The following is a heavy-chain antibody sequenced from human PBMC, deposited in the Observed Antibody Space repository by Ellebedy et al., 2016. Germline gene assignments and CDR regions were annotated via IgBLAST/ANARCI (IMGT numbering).Heavy chain of an antibody. CDR3: ARVRFGDTAVDY. Sequence: GGSLRLSCAASGFTFRSYDMHWVRQATGKGLEWVSAIGTAGDTYYPGSVKGRFTISRENAKNSLYLQMNSLGAEDTAVYYCARVRFGDTAVDYWGQGTLVTVSS. D-gene: IGHD5-18*01. V-gene: IGHV3-13*01. J-gene: IGHJ4*02. CDR2: IGTAGDT. CDR1: GFTFRSYD.